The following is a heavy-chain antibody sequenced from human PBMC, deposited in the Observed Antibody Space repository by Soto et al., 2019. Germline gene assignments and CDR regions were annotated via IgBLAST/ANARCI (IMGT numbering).Heavy chain of an antibody. Sequence: PGESLKISCAASGFTFGTYAMNWVRQAPGKGLERVSTITDVGDPTYYADSVKGRFTISRDNSKNTLFLQMNSLRAEDTARYYCAKDRDIAYHLEGGFYYSGMDVWGQGTTVTVSS. CDR1: GFTFGTYA. CDR3: AKDRDIAYHLEGGFYYSGMDV. CDR2: ITDVGDPT. V-gene: IGHV3-23*01. J-gene: IGHJ6*02. D-gene: IGHD5-12*01.